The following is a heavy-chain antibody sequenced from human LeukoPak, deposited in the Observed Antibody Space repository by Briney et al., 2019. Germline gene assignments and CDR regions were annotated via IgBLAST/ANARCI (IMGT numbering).Heavy chain of an antibody. D-gene: IGHD3-10*01. Sequence: PGGSLRLSCAASGFTFSDYWMHWVRQAPGKGLVWVSRFNSDGSSTTYADSVKGRFTISRDNAKKTLYLQMNSLTAEDTAVYYCARDQDYYGSGSSSFDYWGQGTLVTVSS. CDR1: GFTFSDYW. V-gene: IGHV3-74*01. CDR3: ARDQDYYGSGSSSFDY. CDR2: FNSDGSST. J-gene: IGHJ4*02.